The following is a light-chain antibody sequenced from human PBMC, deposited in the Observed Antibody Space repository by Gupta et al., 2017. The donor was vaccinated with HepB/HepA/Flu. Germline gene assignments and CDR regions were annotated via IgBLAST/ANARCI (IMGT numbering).Light chain of an antibody. Sequence: DIVLTQYPATLSLSPGERATLSCSASQRVSSYLAWYQQKPGQSPRLLIYDASNRATGIPARFSGSGSGTDFTLTISSLEPEDFAVYYCQQRSNWPPVFGPGTKVDIK. CDR1: QRVSSY. V-gene: IGKV3-11*01. CDR2: DAS. J-gene: IGKJ3*01. CDR3: QQRSNWPPV.